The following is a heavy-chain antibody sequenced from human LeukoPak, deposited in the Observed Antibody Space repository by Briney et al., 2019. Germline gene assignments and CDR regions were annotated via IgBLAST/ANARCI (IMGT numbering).Heavy chain of an antibody. V-gene: IGHV4-38-2*01. D-gene: IGHD3-22*01. CDR2: IYHSGST. CDR3: ARLGTVTYYYDSSGYNFFDY. J-gene: IGHJ4*02. CDR1: GYSISSGYY. Sequence: SETLSLTCAVYGYSISSGYYWGWIRQPPGKGLEWIGSIYHSGSTYYNPSFKSRVTISVDTSKNQFSLKLSSVTAADTAVYYCARLGTVTYYYDSSGYNFFDYWGQGTLVTVS.